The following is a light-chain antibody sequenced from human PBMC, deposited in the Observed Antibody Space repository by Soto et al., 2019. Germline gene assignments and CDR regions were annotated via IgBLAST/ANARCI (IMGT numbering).Light chain of an antibody. V-gene: IGKV1-39*01. CDR2: AAS. Sequence: DIQITQSPSSLSASVGDRVTITCRASQSISSYLNWYQQKPGKAPKLLIYAASSLQSGVPSRFSGNGSGTDFTLTISSLQPEDFATYYCQQSYSTLWTFGQGTKVEIK. CDR3: QQSYSTLWT. J-gene: IGKJ1*01. CDR1: QSISSY.